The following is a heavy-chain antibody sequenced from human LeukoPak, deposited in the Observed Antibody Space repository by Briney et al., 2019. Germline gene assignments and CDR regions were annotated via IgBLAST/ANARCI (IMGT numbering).Heavy chain of an antibody. V-gene: IGHV4-34*01. CDR2: INHSGST. Sequence: SETLSLTCAVYGGSFSGYYWSWIRQPPGKGLEWIGEINHSGSTNYNPSLKRRVTISVDTSKNQFSLKLSSVTAADTAVYYCARSSGLVFYWGQGTLVTVSS. CDR3: ARSSGLVFY. CDR1: GGSFSGYY. D-gene: IGHD6-6*01. J-gene: IGHJ4*02.